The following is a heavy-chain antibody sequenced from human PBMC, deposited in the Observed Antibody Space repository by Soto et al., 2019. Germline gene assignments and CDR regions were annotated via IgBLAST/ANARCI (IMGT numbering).Heavy chain of an antibody. CDR2: ISNSGNT. CDR1: GGSISGYY. Sequence: QVQLQQSGPGLVRPSETLSLSCTVSGGSISGYYWSWIRQPPGKGLEWIGYISNSGNTNYNRSLNRRVSISMDTSKNQVALNLRAVTAAETALYYCARDSAVGSTTRGFEYCCQGTLVTVSS. V-gene: IGHV4-59*01. D-gene: IGHD1-26*01. CDR3: ARDSAVGSTTRGFEY. J-gene: IGHJ4*02.